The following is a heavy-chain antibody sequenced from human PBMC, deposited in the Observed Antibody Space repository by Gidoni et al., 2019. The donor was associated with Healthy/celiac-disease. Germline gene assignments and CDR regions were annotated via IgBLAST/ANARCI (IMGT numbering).Heavy chain of an antibody. Sequence: QVQLVQSGAEVKKPGSSVKVSCKASGGTFSSYAISWVRQAPGQGLEWMGRIIPILGIANYAQKFQGRVTITADKSTSTAYMELSSLRSEDTAVYYCAREPRIVVVRSIAAAGSFDYWGQGTLVTVSS. CDR3: AREPRIVVVRSIAAAGSFDY. V-gene: IGHV1-69*04. J-gene: IGHJ4*02. CDR1: GGTFSSYA. D-gene: IGHD6-13*01. CDR2: IIPILGIA.